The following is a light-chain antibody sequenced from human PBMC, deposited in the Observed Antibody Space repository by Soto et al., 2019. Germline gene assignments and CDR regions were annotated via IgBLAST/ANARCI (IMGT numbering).Light chain of an antibody. Sequence: QAVLPQPASVSGSPGQSIAIACSRTSTDVGGYNYVSWYQQQSGKAPKLMIHEVSNRPSGVSNPFPGSEFGNSASLTTSGLPADDEADYYCSSLTTSHTHVFGSGSKV. V-gene: IGLV2-14*01. CDR1: STDVGGYNY. CDR2: EVS. CDR3: SSLTTSHTHV. J-gene: IGLJ1*01.